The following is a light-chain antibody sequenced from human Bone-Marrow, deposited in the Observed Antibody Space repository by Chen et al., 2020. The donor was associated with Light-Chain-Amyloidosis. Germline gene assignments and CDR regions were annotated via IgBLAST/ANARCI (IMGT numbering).Light chain of an antibody. J-gene: IGLJ2*01. V-gene: IGLV3-25*03. CDR1: DLPTKY. CDR2: RDT. Sequence: SYELTQPPSVSVSPGQTVRITCSGDDLPTKYAYWYQQKPGQAPVLVIHRDTERPSGISERFSGSSSGTTATLTISGVQAEDEADYHCQSADSSGTYEVIFGGGTNLTVL. CDR3: QSADSSGTYEVI.